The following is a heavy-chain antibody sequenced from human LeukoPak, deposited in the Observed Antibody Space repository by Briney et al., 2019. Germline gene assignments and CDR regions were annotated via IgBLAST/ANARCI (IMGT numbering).Heavy chain of an antibody. V-gene: IGHV3-21*01. CDR3: ARDTYSASADWFDP. CDR1: GFTFSSYS. D-gene: IGHD3-10*01. J-gene: IGHJ5*02. CDR2: ISSSSSYI. Sequence: PGGSLRLSCAASGFTFSSYSMNWVRQAPGKGLEWVSSISSSSSYIYYADSVKGRFTISRDNAKNSLYLQMNCLRAEDTAVYYCARDTYSASADWFDPWGQGTLVTVSS.